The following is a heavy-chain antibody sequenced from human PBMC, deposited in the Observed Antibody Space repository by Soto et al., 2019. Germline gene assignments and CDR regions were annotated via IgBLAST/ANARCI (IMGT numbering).Heavy chain of an antibody. D-gene: IGHD3-3*01. Sequence: GESLKISCKGSGYSFTSYWIGWVRQMPGKGLEWMGIIYPGDSDTRYSPSFQGQVTISADKSISTSYLQWSSLKASDTAIYYCARQAWTYYEFWSGYYWFDPWGQGTLVTVSS. CDR2: IYPGDSDT. CDR1: GYSFTSYW. CDR3: ARQAWTYYEFWSGYYWFDP. V-gene: IGHV5-51*01. J-gene: IGHJ5*02.